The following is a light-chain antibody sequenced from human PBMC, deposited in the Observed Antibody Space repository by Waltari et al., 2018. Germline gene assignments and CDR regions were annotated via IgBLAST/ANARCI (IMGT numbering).Light chain of an antibody. CDR2: ATS. CDR3: QQYDTHPFT. V-gene: IGKV1-16*02. CDR1: QAIRNY. Sequence: DIQMTQSPSSLSASVGDRVTITCRASQAIRNYLAWFQHKPGRAPKTLIYATSNLQSGVPGKFSGSGSGTDFTLTISSLQPEDSATYYCQQYDTHPFTFGPGTKVEIK. J-gene: IGKJ3*01.